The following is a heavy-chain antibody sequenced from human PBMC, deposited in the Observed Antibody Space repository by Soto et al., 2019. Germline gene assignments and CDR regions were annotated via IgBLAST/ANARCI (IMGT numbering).Heavy chain of an antibody. V-gene: IGHV1-69*13. CDR2: IIPIFGTA. CDR1: GGTFSSYA. J-gene: IGHJ6*02. Sequence: SVKVSCKASGGTFSSYAISWVRQAPGQGLEWMGGIIPIFGTANYEQKFQGRVTITADESTSTAYMELSSLRSGDTAVYYCARAGYDFWSGYSPARGYYGMDVWGQGTTVTVSS. CDR3: ARAGYDFWSGYSPARGYYGMDV. D-gene: IGHD3-3*01.